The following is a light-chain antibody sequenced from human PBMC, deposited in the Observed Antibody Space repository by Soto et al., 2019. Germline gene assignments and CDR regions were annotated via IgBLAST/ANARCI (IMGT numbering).Light chain of an antibody. CDR2: DVS. Sequence: QSVLTQPASVSGSPGQSITISYTGTSSDVGGYNYVSWYQQHPGKAPKLMIYDVSNRPSGVSNRFSGSKSGNTASLTISGLQAEDEADYYCSSYTSSSTLDLVFGGGTQLTVL. V-gene: IGLV2-14*01. CDR1: SSDVGGYNY. J-gene: IGLJ2*01. CDR3: SSYTSSSTLDLV.